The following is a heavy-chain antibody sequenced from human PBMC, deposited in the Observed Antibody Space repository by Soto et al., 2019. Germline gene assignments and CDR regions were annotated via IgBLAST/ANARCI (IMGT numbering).Heavy chain of an antibody. CDR2: ISGSGGST. Sequence: EVQLLESGGGLVQPGGSLRLSCAASGFTFSSYAMSWVRQAPGKGLEWVSAISGSGGSTYYADSVKGRFTISRDNSKNTLYLQMNSLRVEDTSVYYCAKISGDYGSYYFDYWGQGTLVTVSS. CDR3: AKISGDYGSYYFDY. CDR1: GFTFSSYA. D-gene: IGHD4-17*01. V-gene: IGHV3-23*01. J-gene: IGHJ4*02.